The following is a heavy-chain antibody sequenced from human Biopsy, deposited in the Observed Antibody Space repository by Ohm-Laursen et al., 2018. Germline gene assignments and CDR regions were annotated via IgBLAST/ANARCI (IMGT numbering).Heavy chain of an antibody. CDR2: IFYSANT. CDR3: ARLGSGDYFPTFFDF. CDR1: GVSINGGRYY. V-gene: IGHV4-31*03. D-gene: IGHD5-12*01. Sequence: PSDTLSLTCTVSGVSINGGRYYWNWIRHHPGKGLEWIGNIFYSANTYYNPSLKSRVTISVDTSKNQFSLELSSVTAADTAVYYCARLGSGDYFPTFFDFWGQGALVTVSS. J-gene: IGHJ4*02.